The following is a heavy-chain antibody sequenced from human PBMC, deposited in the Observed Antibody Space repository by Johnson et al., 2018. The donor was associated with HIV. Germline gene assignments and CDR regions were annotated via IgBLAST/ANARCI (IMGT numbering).Heavy chain of an antibody. J-gene: IGHJ3*02. V-gene: IGHV3-30*04. CDR2: ISYDGKNK. CDR3: ARGQVQWPASVNDAFDI. CDR1: GFTFSRYA. D-gene: IGHD6-19*01. Sequence: QVQLVESGGGVVQPGRSLRLSCAASGFTFSRYAMHWVRQAPGKGLEWVTVISYDGKNKYYTDSVKGRFTISRDNAKNSLYLQINSLRAEDTAVYYCARGQVQWPASVNDAFDIWGQGTMVTVSS.